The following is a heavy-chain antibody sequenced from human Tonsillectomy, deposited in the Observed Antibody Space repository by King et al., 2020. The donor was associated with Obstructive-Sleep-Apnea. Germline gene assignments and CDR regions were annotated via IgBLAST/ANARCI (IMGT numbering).Heavy chain of an antibody. CDR1: GGSISSYY. D-gene: IGHD3-16*02. Sequence: VQLQESGPGLVKPSETLSLTCTVSGGSISSYYWSWIRQPPGMGLEWIGYIYYSVSTNYNPSLKSRVTISVDTAKNQFSLKLRSVTAADTAVYYCARHGLSGYFDLWGRGTLVTVSS. CDR3: ARHGLSGYFDL. V-gene: IGHV4-59*08. J-gene: IGHJ2*01. CDR2: IYYSVST.